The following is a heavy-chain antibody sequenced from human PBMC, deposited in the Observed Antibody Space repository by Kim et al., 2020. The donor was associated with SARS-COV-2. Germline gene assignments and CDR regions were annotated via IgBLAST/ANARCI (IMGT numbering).Heavy chain of an antibody. V-gene: IGHV1-18*04. D-gene: IGHD3-22*01. CDR2: ISAYNGNT. Sequence: ASVKVSCKASGYTFTSYGISWVRQAPGQGLEWMGWISAYNGNTNYAQKLQGRVTMTTDTSTSTAYMELRSLRSDDTAVYYCARFEPSPGMFEFYDSSGYFDYWGQGTLVTVSS. CDR1: GYTFTSYG. J-gene: IGHJ4*02. CDR3: ARFEPSPGMFEFYDSSGYFDY.